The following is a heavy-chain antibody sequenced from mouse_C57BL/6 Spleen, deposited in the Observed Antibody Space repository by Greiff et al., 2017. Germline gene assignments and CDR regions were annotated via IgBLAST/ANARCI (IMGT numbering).Heavy chain of an antibody. CDR3: ARNGLGRYFDV. CDR2: IWSGGST. J-gene: IGHJ1*03. V-gene: IGHV2-2*01. CDR1: GFSLTSYG. Sequence: QVQLKESGPGLVQPSQSLSITCTVSGFSLTSYGVHWVRQSPGKGLEWLGVIWSGGSTDYNAAFISRLSISKDNSKSQVFFKMNSLQADDTAIYYCARNGLGRYFDVWGTGTTVTVSS. D-gene: IGHD4-1*01.